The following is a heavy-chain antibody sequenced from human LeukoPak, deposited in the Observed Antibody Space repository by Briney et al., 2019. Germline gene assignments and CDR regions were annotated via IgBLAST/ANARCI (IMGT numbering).Heavy chain of an antibody. J-gene: IGHJ4*02. V-gene: IGHV3-11*04. Sequence: GGSLRLSCAASGFTFSDYYMSWIRQAPGKGLEWVSYISSSGSTIFYADSVKGRFTISRDNAKNSLYLQMNSLRAEDTAVYYCARSSTRYCSGGSCYSGVLGYFDYWGQGTLVTVSS. D-gene: IGHD2-15*01. CDR2: ISSSGSTI. CDR1: GFTFSDYY. CDR3: ARSSTRYCSGGSCYSGVLGYFDY.